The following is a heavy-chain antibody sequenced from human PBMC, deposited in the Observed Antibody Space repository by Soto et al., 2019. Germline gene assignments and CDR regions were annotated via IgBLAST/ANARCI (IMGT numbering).Heavy chain of an antibody. V-gene: IGHV3-30-3*01. CDR1: GFTLSSYA. J-gene: IGHJ6*02. Sequence: GGSLRLAGAASGFTLSSYAMHWVRQAPGKGLEGVAVISYDGSNKYYADSVKGRFTISRDNSKNTLYLQMNSLRAEDTAVFYCARDSFPTTSTGNGVYLYYCVDVWGQATTLTV. D-gene: IGHD4-4*01. CDR2: ISYDGSNK. CDR3: ARDSFPTTSTGNGVYLYYCVDV.